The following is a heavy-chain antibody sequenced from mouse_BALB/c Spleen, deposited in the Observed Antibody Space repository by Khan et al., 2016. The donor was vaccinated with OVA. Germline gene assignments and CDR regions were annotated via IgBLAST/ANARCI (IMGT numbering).Heavy chain of an antibody. CDR1: GDSITTGY. CDR3: ARSTYRYAFVY. Sequence: EVQLQEPGPSLVKPSQTLSLTCSVTGDSITTGYWNWIRKFPGNKLEYMGYIIYTGYTYYNLSLKSRISITRHTSNNQYYLQLNSVTDEDTATYYCARSTYRYAFVYWGQGTLVTVSA. CDR2: IIYTGYT. J-gene: IGHJ3*01. V-gene: IGHV3-8*02.